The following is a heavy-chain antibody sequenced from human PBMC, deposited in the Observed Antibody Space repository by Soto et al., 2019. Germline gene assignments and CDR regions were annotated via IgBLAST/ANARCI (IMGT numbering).Heavy chain of an antibody. J-gene: IGHJ4*02. D-gene: IGHD6-6*01. CDR1: GYTFTSYG. CDR2: ISAYNGNT. CDR3: ARVKYSRDVLGY. V-gene: IGHV1-18*01. Sequence: ASVKVSCKAPGYTFTSYGISWVRQAPGQGLEWMGWISAYNGNTNYAQKLQGRVTMTTDTSTSTAYMELRSLRSDDTAVYYCARVKYSRDVLGYWGQGTLVTVSS.